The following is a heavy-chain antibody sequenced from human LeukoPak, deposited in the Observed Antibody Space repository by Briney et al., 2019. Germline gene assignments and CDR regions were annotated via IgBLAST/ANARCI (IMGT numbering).Heavy chain of an antibody. CDR1: GFTFSSYA. CDR2: ISGSGGNP. V-gene: IGHV3-23*01. Sequence: PGGSLRLSCAASGFTFSSYAMSWVRQAPGKGLEWVSAISGSGGNPYYADAVEGRFTISRDNSKHTLYLQMNSLRAEDTAVYYCAKRWARGGYDSYYYYGMAVWGKGTTVTVSS. J-gene: IGHJ6*04. CDR3: AKRWARGGYDSYYYYGMAV. D-gene: IGHD5-12*01.